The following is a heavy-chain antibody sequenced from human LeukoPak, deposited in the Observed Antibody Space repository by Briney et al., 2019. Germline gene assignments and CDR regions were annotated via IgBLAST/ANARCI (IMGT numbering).Heavy chain of an antibody. CDR1: GGSISSYY. V-gene: IGHV4-59*01. CDR3: ARAGYYDSSGYYQTFGYYYGMDV. D-gene: IGHD3-22*01. Sequence: SETLSLTCTVSGGSISSYYWSWIRQPPGKGLEWIGYIYYSGSTNYSPSLKSRVTISVDTSKNQFSLKLSSVTAADTAVYYCARAGYYDSSGYYQTFGYYYGMDVWGQGTTVTVSS. CDR2: IYYSGST. J-gene: IGHJ6*02.